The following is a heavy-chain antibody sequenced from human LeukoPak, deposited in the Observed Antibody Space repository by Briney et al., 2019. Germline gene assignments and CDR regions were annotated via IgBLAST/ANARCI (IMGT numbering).Heavy chain of an antibody. J-gene: IGHJ4*02. D-gene: IGHD4-11*01. CDR2: IYPGDSDT. CDR1: GSSFTSYW. V-gene: IGHV5-51*01. CDR3: ASLDYSNYNTEFDY. Sequence: GGSLQISCQGSGSSFTSYWIGWVRQLPGKGLEWMGIIYPGDSDTRYSPSFQGQVTISADKSISTAYLQWSSLKASDTAMYYCASLDYSNYNTEFDYWGQGTLVTVSS.